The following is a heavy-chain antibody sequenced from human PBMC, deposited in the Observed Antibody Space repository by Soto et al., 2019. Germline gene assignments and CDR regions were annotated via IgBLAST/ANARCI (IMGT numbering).Heavy chain of an antibody. CDR2: IYPSDSQT. V-gene: IGHV5-51*01. CDR3: ARHGFYGDYSSNYFDP. Sequence: GESLKISCKGSGYSFSNYWIAWVRQMPGKGLEYMGIIYPSDSQTRYSPSFQGQVTISADKSISTAYLQWSSLTASDTAIYYCARHGFYGDYSSNYFDPWGQGTLVTVS. J-gene: IGHJ5*02. CDR1: GYSFSNYW. D-gene: IGHD4-17*01.